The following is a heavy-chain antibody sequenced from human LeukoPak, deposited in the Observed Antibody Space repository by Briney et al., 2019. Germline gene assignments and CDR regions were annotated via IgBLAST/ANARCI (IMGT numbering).Heavy chain of an antibody. J-gene: IGHJ2*01. Sequence: PGGSLRLSCAASGLSFSTYAMSWVRQAPGKGLEWVSAISGSASGVTSYYADSVKGRFTISRDNSKNTLYLQMNSLRAEDTAVYFCAKGRDVYNYWYFDVWGRGTLVTVSS. CDR3: AKGRDVYNYWYFDV. CDR2: ISGSASGVTS. V-gene: IGHV3-23*01. D-gene: IGHD5-24*01. CDR1: GLSFSTYA.